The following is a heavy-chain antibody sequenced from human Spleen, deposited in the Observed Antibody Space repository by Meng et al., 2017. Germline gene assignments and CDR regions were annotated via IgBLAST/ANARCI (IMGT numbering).Heavy chain of an antibody. Sequence: QPQLQESGPGLVKPSETLSLTGSVSGYSISSSDSYWGWIRQSPGKGLECIGSIGHSGFTYYTPSLESRVTVSVDTSRSQFSLELTSVTAADTAVYYCARAHVNRDWILGGYFDFWGQGTLVTVSS. CDR1: GYSISSSDSY. CDR2: IGHSGFT. D-gene: IGHD3-16*01. J-gene: IGHJ4*02. CDR3: ARAHVNRDWILGGYFDF. V-gene: IGHV4-39*07.